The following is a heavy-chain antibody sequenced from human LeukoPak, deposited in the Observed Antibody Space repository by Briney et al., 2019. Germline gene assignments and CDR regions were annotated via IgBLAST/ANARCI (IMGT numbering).Heavy chain of an antibody. CDR2: INPNSGGT. D-gene: IGHD5-18*01. Sequence: ASVKVSCKASGYTFTSYYMHWVRQAPGQGLEWMGWINPNSGGTNYAQKFQGRVTMTRDTSISTAYMELSRLRSDDTAVYYCARDTHGYSYGFLDYWGQGTLVTVSS. CDR1: GYTFTSYY. V-gene: IGHV1-2*02. CDR3: ARDTHGYSYGFLDY. J-gene: IGHJ4*02.